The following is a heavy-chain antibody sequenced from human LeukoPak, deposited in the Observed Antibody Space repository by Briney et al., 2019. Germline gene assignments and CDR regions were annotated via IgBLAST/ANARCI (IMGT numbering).Heavy chain of an antibody. CDR1: GFTFSNYW. J-gene: IGHJ5*01. V-gene: IGHV3-7*01. CDR3: ARGGEWYDS. Sequence: GGSLRLSCAASGFTFSNYWMSWVRQAPGKGLEWVANIEEDGSDKYYVDSVKGRFTISRDNAKNSLYVQMNSLRAEDTAVYYCARGGEWYDSWGQGTLVTVSS. D-gene: IGHD2-21*01. CDR2: IEEDGSDK.